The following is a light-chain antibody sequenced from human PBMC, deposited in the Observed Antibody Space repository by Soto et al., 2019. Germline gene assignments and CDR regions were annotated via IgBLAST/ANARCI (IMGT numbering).Light chain of an antibody. CDR2: DAS. CDR3: QQRSSWPPDT. V-gene: IGKV3-11*01. Sequence: EIVLTQSPATLSLSPGERATLSCRASQSVSSYLAWYQQKPGQAPRLLIYDASNRTTGIPARCSGSGSGTYFPLTSSRLEAEDVADYYCQQRSSWPPDTFGEGTKLEIK. CDR1: QSVSSY. J-gene: IGKJ2*01.